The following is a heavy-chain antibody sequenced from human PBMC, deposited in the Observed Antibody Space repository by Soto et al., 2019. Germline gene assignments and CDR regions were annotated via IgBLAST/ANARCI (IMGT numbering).Heavy chain of an antibody. CDR1: GFTVSSNY. D-gene: IGHD2-2*01. J-gene: IGHJ6*02. V-gene: IGHV3-53*01. CDR2: IYSGGST. Sequence: PGGSPRVSCAASGFTVSSNYMSWVRQAPGKGLEWVSVIYSGGSTYYADSVKGRFTISRDNSKNTLYLQMNSLRAEDTAVYYCARADQFRTTTFSMDFCAQGTTVT. CDR3: ARADQFRTTTFSMDF.